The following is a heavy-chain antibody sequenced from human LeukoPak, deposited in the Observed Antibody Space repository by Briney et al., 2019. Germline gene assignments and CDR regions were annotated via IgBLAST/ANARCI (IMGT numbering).Heavy chain of an antibody. D-gene: IGHD5-24*01. Sequence: PGGSLRLSCAASGFTFISYWMSWVRLAPGKGLGWVANIKGDGSEKWYADSVKGRFTISRGNAQNSVHLQMNSLRAEDTAVYHCARDEYRSRWLHPWGQGTLVTVTS. J-gene: IGHJ5*02. CDR2: IKGDGSEK. CDR1: GFTFISYW. V-gene: IGHV3-7*01. CDR3: ARDEYRSRWLHP.